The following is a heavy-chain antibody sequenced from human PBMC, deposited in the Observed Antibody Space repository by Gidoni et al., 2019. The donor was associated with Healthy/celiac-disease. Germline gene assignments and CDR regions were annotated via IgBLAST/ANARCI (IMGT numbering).Heavy chain of an antibody. CDR1: GFTFSSYA. J-gene: IGHJ4*02. V-gene: IGHV3-64D*06. CDR3: VPKGGYCSSTSCYADYYFDY. CDR2: ISSNGGST. Sequence: SGFTFSSYAMHWVRQAPGKGLEYVSAISSNGGSTYYADSVKGRFTISRDNSKNTLYLQMSSLRAEDTAVYYCVPKGGYCSSTSCYADYYFDYWGQGTLVTVSS. D-gene: IGHD2-2*01.